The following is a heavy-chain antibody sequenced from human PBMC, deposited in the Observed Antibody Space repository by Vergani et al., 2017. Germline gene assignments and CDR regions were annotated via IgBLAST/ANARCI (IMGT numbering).Heavy chain of an antibody. CDR1: GGTFSSYA. V-gene: IGHV1-69*01. D-gene: IGHD6-13*01. J-gene: IGHJ6*02. Sequence: QVQLVQSGAEVKKPGSSVKVSCKASGGTFSSYAISWVRQAPGQGLEWMGGIIPIFGTANYAQKFQGRVTITADESTSTAYMELSSLRSEDTAVYYCARDKFSVAYSSSELLMDVWGQGTTVTVSS. CDR3: ARDKFSVAYSSSELLMDV. CDR2: IIPIFGTA.